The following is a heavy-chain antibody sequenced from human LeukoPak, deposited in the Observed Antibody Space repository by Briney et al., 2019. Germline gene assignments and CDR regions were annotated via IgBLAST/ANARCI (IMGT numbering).Heavy chain of an antibody. V-gene: IGHV1-18*04. CDR3: ARSRSALDY. CDR2: ISAYNGNT. CDR1: GYTFTGYY. Sequence: GASVKVSCKASGYTFTGYYMHWVRQAPGQGLEWMGWISAYNGNTNYAQKLQGRVTMTTDTSTSTAYMELRSLRSDDTAVYYCARSRSALDYWGQGTLVTVSS. J-gene: IGHJ4*02.